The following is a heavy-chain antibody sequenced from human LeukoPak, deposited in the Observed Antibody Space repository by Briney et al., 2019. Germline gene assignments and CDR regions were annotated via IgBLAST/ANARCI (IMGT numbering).Heavy chain of an antibody. Sequence: SGGSLRLSCAASGFTFSSYEMNWVRQAPGKGREWVSYISSSGSTIYYADSVKGRFTISRDNAKNSLYLQMNSLRAEDTAVYYCARDNALEGEPFDIWGQGTMVTVSS. CDR1: GFTFSSYE. V-gene: IGHV3-48*03. D-gene: IGHD1-1*01. CDR3: ARDNALEGEPFDI. J-gene: IGHJ3*02. CDR2: ISSSGSTI.